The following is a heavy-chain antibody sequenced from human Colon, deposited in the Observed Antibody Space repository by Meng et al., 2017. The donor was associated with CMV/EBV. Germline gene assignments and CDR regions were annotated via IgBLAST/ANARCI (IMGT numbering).Heavy chain of an antibody. D-gene: IGHD3-3*01. CDR1: GFIFGSYD. V-gene: IGHV3-13*01. J-gene: IGHJ6*02. Sequence: GESLKISCAASGFIFGSYDMHWVRQSTGKRLEWVSSIGSAGDTYYAASVEGRFTISREYAKNSFYLQMNSLRAGDTAVYFCARAKFTIFGVTGDYYGLDVWGQGTTVTVSS. CDR2: IGSAGDT. CDR3: ARAKFTIFGVTGDYYGLDV.